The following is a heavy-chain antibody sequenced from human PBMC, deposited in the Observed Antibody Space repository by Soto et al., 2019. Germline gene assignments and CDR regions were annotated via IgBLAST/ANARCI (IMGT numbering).Heavy chain of an antibody. V-gene: IGHV1-69*06. CDR2: IIPIFGTA. J-gene: IGHJ4*02. CDR3: ARAPDYYDNRGPPGPMDY. Sequence: SVKVSCKASGGTLISYAIIWVRQAPGQGLEWMGGIIPIFGTANYAQKFQGRVTITADKSTSTAYMELSSLRSEDAAVYYCARAPDYYDNRGPPGPMDYWGQGTLVTVSS. D-gene: IGHD3-22*01. CDR1: GGTLISYA.